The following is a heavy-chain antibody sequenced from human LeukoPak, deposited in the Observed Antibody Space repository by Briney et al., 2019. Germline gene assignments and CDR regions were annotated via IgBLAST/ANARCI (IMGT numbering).Heavy chain of an antibody. CDR3: AKDAYGWYYFDY. D-gene: IGHD3-16*01. V-gene: IGHV3-74*01. CDR1: GFTFSSYW. CDR2: INSDGSST. Sequence: GGSLRLSCAASGFTFSSYWMHWVRQAPGKGLVWVSRINSDGSSTSYADSVKGRFTISRDNAKNTLYLQMNSLRAEDTAVYYCAKDAYGWYYFDYWGQGTLVTVSS. J-gene: IGHJ4*02.